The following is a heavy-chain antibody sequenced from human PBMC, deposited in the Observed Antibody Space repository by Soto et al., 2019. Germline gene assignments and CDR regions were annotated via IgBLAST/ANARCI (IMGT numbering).Heavy chain of an antibody. V-gene: IGHV4-61*01. D-gene: IGHD6-19*01. Sequence: QVQLQESGPGLVKPSETLSLTCTVSGGSVSSGSYYWSWIRQPPGKGLEWIGYIYYSGSTNYNPSLKSRVTISVDTSKNQFSLKLSSVTAADTAVYYCAREDVAVAGKPVYGMDVWGQGTTVTVSS. CDR3: AREDVAVAGKPVYGMDV. CDR2: IYYSGST. CDR1: GGSVSSGSYY. J-gene: IGHJ6*02.